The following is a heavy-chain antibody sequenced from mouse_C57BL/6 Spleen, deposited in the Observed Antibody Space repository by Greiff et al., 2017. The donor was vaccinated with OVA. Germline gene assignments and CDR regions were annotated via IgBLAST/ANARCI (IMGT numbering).Heavy chain of an antibody. Sequence: QVQLQQSGAELAKPGASVKLSCKASGHTFTSYWMHWVKQRPGQGLEWIGYINPSSGYTKYNQKFKDKATLTADKSSSTAYLQLSSLTYEDSAVYYCARLTVVAKYYAMDYWGQGTSVTVSS. CDR3: ARLTVVAKYYAMDY. D-gene: IGHD1-1*01. CDR1: GHTFTSYW. J-gene: IGHJ4*01. V-gene: IGHV1-7*01. CDR2: INPSSGYT.